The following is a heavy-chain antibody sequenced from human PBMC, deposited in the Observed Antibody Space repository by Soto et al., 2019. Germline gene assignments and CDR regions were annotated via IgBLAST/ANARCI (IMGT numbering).Heavy chain of an antibody. CDR2: INHSGST. J-gene: IGHJ2*01. CDR1: GGSFSGYY. CDR3: ARAVKRSIAAAGTRWYFDL. D-gene: IGHD6-13*01. V-gene: IGHV4-34*01. Sequence: QVQLQQWGAGLLKPSETLSLTCAVYGGSFSGYYWSWIRQPPGKGLEWIGEINHSGSTNYNPSLKSRVTISVDTSKNQFSLKLSSVTAADTAVYYCARAVKRSIAAAGTRWYFDLWGRGTLVTVSS.